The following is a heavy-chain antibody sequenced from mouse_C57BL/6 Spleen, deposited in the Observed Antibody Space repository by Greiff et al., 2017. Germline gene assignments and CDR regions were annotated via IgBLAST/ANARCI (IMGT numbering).Heavy chain of an antibody. V-gene: IGHV1-18*01. D-gene: IGHD3-2*02. CDR1: GYTFTDYN. CDR2: INPNNGGT. Sequence: VQLQQSGPELVKPGASVKIPCKASGYTFTDYNMDWVKQSHGKSLEWIGDINPNNGGTIYNQKFKGKATLTVDKSSSTAYMELRSLTSEDTAVYYCARRGQRRPYYFDYWGQGTTLTVSS. J-gene: IGHJ2*01. CDR3: ARRGQRRPYYFDY.